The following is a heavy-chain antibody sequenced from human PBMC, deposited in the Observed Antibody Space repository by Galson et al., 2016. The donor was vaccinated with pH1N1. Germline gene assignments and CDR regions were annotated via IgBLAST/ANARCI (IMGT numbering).Heavy chain of an antibody. CDR1: GGSISVGTYY. V-gene: IGHV4-61*02. CDR2: VSRSGDT. J-gene: IGHJ5*02. Sequence: TLSLTCTVSGGSISVGTYYWRWVRQPAGKALEWIGGVSRSGDTNYNPSLGSRVTVSVDTSKNQFPMRLASVAASDTAVYYCARWQQGSATFYPWGQGTRVSVSS. D-gene: IGHD6-13*01. CDR3: ARWQQGSATFYP.